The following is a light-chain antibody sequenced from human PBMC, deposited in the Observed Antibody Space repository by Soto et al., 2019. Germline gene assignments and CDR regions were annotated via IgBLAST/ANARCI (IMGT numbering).Light chain of an antibody. CDR1: QNIGDW. J-gene: IGKJ4*01. V-gene: IGKV1-12*02. CDR2: AAS. Sequence: MQMTHSPSSVSASIGDGVTITCRASQNIGDWLAWYQQKPGKVPQLLIYAASSLQSGVPSRFSGSRSGPNFTLTISSLQPEDFATYYCQQANIFPFTFGGGTKVDIK. CDR3: QQANIFPFT.